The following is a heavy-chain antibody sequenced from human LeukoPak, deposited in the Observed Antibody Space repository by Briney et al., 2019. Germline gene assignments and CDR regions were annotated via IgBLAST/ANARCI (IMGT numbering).Heavy chain of an antibody. J-gene: IGHJ4*02. CDR2: IKQDGSEK. V-gene: IGHV3-7*01. Sequence: PGGSLRLSCAASGFTFSSYWMSWVRQAPGKGLEWVANIKQDGSEKYYVDSVKGRFTISRDNAKNSLYLQMNSLRAEDTAVYYCARALSIAVADFSDYWGQGTLVTVSS. CDR3: ARALSIAVADFSDY. CDR1: GFTFSSYW. D-gene: IGHD6-19*01.